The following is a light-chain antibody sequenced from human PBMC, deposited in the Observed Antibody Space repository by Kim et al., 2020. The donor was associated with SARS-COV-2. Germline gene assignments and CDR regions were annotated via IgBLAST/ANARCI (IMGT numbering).Light chain of an antibody. CDR3: AAWDDSLSGG. J-gene: IGLJ2*01. CDR1: RSDIGSNY. V-gene: IGLV1-47*01. Sequence: PGQTVTISCSGSRSDIGSNYVYWYQQLPGTAHKLLMYRNNQRPSGVTDRFSGSKSGASASLAISGLRAEDEADYYCAAWDDSLSGGFGGGTQLTVL. CDR2: RNN.